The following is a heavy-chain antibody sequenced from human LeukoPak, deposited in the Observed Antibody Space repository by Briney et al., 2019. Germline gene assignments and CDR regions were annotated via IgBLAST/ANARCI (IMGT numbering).Heavy chain of an antibody. J-gene: IGHJ4*02. CDR2: INHSGST. Sequence: PSETLSLTCAVYGGSFSGYYWSWNRQPPGRGLEWIGEINHSGSTNYNPSLKSRVTISVGTSKNQFSLKLSSVTAADTAVYYCARGPAIFGVVIIKPLDYWGQGALVTVSS. V-gene: IGHV4-34*01. D-gene: IGHD3-3*01. CDR3: ARGPAIFGVVIIKPLDY. CDR1: GGSFSGYY.